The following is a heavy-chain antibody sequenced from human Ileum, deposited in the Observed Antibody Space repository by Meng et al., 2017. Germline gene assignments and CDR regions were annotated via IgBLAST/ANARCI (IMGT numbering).Heavy chain of an antibody. J-gene: IGHJ4*02. CDR3: AHIFDS. CDR1: GRSISSRDG. V-gene: IGHV4-4*02. CDR2: MNLGATP. Sequence: QVRLREPDPGVGGPSGTLALTCPVCGRSISSRDGVSWFRQPPGKGLEWIAEMNLGATPNYNPSLKSRVTMSVDKSNDHLSLQLTSVTAADTAVYYCAHIFDSWGQGTLVTVSS.